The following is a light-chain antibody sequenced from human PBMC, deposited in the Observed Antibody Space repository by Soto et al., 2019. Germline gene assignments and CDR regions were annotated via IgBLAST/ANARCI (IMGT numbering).Light chain of an antibody. CDR1: SGHSSYA. Sequence: QSVLTQSPSASASLGASVKLSCTLSSGHSSYAIAWHQQQPEKGPRYLMKVNSDGSHSKGDGIPDRFSGSSSGAERYLTISSLQSEDEADDYCQTWGAGIHVFGGGTKLTVL. CDR2: VNSDGSH. J-gene: IGLJ2*01. CDR3: QTWGAGIHV. V-gene: IGLV4-69*01.